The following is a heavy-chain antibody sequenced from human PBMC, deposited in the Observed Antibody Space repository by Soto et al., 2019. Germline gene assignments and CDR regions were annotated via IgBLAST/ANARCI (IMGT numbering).Heavy chain of an antibody. CDR1: DSTISSFY. J-gene: IGHJ5*02. V-gene: IGHV4-59*08. CDR3: ARVSADHNWFDP. Sequence: SETLSLTCTVSDSTISSFYWAWIRQPPGKGLEWIGSVYYRGNTNYNPSLKSRVIISVDTSKNQFSLKLSSVAAADTAVYFCARVSADHNWFDPWGQGTLVTVSS. CDR2: VYYRGNT. D-gene: IGHD2-2*01.